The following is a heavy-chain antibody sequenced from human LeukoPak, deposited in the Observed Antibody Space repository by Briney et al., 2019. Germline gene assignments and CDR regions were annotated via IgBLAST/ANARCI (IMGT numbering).Heavy chain of an antibody. CDR1: GFTFSTYS. D-gene: IGHD6-19*01. CDR2: ISRTSSYI. CDR3: ARVGYSSGWYFDY. J-gene: IGHJ4*02. Sequence: GRSLRLACSASGFTFSTYSMNWVRQAPGKGLELVSSISRTSSYIYYADSVKGRFTLSRDNAQKSLYLQLNRLRAEDTDVYYCARVGYSSGWYFDYWGQGTLVTVSS. V-gene: IGHV3-21*01.